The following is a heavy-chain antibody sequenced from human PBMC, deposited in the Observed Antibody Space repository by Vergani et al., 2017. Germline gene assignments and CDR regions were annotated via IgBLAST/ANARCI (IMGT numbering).Heavy chain of an antibody. CDR2: IGTAGDT. V-gene: IGHV3-13*01. CDR1: GFTLSSYD. J-gene: IGHJ4*02. D-gene: IGHD2-21*02. CDR3: ARAVSTAVGDPPGY. Sequence: EVQLVESGGGLVQPGGSLRLFCAVSGFTLSSYDMHWVRQATGKGLEWVSAIGTAGDTYYPGSVKGRFTISRENAKNSLYLQMNSLRAGDPAIHYCARAVSTAVGDPPGYWGQGTLVTVSS.